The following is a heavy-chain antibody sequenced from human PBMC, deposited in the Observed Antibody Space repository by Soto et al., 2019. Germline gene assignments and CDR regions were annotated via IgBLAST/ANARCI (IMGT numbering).Heavy chain of an antibody. CDR1: GFTFSSYS. D-gene: IGHD6-13*01. CDR3: AKDLGYSSSWYES. CDR2: FRTSGDGGTT. V-gene: IGHV3-23*01. J-gene: IGHJ5*01. Sequence: GGSLRLSCAASGFTFSSYSMSWVRQAPGKGLEWVSGFRTSGDGGTTYYADSVKGRFTISRDNSKNTLYLQMNSLRAENTAVYYCAKDLGYSSSWYESWGQGTLVTVSS.